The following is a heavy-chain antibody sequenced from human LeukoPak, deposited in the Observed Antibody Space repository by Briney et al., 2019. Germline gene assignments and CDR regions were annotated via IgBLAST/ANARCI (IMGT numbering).Heavy chain of an antibody. Sequence: PGGSLRLSCAASGFTFSSYGMHWVRQAPGKGLEWVAFIRYDGSNKYYADSVKGRFTISRDNSKNTLYLQMNSLRAEDTAVYYCAKAARWWLQLDLFDYWGQGTLVTVSS. CDR3: AKAARWWLQLDLFDY. J-gene: IGHJ4*02. CDR2: IRYDGSNK. CDR1: GFTFSSYG. V-gene: IGHV3-30*02. D-gene: IGHD5-24*01.